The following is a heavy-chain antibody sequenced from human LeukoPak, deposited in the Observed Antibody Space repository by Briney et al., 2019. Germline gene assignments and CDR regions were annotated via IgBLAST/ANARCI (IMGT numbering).Heavy chain of an antibody. V-gene: IGHV3-23*01. Sequence: PGGSLRLSCAASGFTFSSYDMSWVRQAPGKGLEWVSAISGSGGSTYYADSVKGRFTISRDNSKNTLYLQMNSLRAEDTAVYYCAKDGVPAAIRSGYYGMDVWGQGTTVTVSS. D-gene: IGHD2-2*02. J-gene: IGHJ6*02. CDR2: ISGSGGST. CDR3: AKDGVPAAIRSGYYGMDV. CDR1: GFTFSSYD.